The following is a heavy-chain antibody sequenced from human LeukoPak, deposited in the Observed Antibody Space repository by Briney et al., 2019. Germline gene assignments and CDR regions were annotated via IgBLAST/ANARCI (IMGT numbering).Heavy chain of an antibody. CDR3: ARKDYTSSWYFLY. CDR2: IRYDGSNK. J-gene: IGHJ4*02. Sequence: GGSLRLSCAASGFTFSSYGMHWVRQAPGKGLEWVAFIRYDGSNKYYADSVKGRFTISRDNSKNSLYLQMNSLRAEDTAVYYCARKDYTSSWYFLYWGQGTLVTVSS. CDR1: GFTFSSYG. D-gene: IGHD6-13*01. V-gene: IGHV3-30*02.